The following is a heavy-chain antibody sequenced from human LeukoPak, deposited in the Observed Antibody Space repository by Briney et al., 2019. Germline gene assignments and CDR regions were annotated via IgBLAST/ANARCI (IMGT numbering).Heavy chain of an antibody. CDR3: ARVRDSSAYLLRPAFDI. CDR1: GFTVSSYS. D-gene: IGHD3-22*01. J-gene: IGHJ3*02. V-gene: IGHV3-21*01. CDR2: ISTSSSYI. Sequence: PGGSLRLSCAASGFTVSSYSMNWVRQAPGRGLEWVSFISTSSSYIYYADSVKGRFTISRDNAKNSLYLQMNRLRAEDTAVYYCARVRDSSAYLLRPAFDIWGQGTMVPVSS.